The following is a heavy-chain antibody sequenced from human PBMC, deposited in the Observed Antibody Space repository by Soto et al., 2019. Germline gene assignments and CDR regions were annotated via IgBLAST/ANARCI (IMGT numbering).Heavy chain of an antibody. CDR3: ARRKERSGPHYFDY. CDR1: GYTFTPYD. D-gene: IGHD6-25*01. V-gene: IGHV1-8*01. CDR2: MNPYSGNT. Sequence: ASVKVSCKASGYTFTPYDISWVRQATGQGLEWMGWMNPYSGNTGYAQKFQSRVTVTRNTSISTVYMELSGLRPDDTAVYYCARRKERSGPHYFDYWGQGSQVTVSS. J-gene: IGHJ4*02.